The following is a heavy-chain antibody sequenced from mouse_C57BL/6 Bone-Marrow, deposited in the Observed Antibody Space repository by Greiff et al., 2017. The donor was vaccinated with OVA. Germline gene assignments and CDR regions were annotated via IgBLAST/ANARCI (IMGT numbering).Heavy chain of an antibody. J-gene: IGHJ2*01. V-gene: IGHV5-16*01. CDR3: AREGGWLLPDY. CDR1: GFTFSDYY. D-gene: IGHD2-3*01. Sequence: EVQLVESEGGLVQPGSSMKLSCTASGFTFSDYYMAWVRQVPEKGLEWVANINYDGSSTYYLDSLKSRFIISRDNAKNILYLQMSSLKCKDTATYYCAREGGWLLPDYWGQGTTLTVSS. CDR2: INYDGSST.